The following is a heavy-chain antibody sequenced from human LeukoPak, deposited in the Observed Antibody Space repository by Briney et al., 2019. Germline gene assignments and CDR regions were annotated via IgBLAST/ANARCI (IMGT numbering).Heavy chain of an antibody. CDR2: IKQDGSEK. CDR1: GFTFSNAW. D-gene: IGHD3-22*01. J-gene: IGHJ6*04. CDR3: ARERMIRGMDV. V-gene: IGHV3-7*01. Sequence: PGGSLRLSCAASGFTFSNAWMSWVRQAPGKGLEWVANIKQDGSEKYYVDSVKGRFTISRDNAKNSLYLQMNSLRAEDTAVYYCARERMIRGMDVWGKGTTVTVSS.